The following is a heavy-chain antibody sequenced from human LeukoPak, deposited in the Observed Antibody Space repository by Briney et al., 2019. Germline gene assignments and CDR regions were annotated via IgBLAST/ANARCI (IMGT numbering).Heavy chain of an antibody. CDR1: GFTFSSYA. CDR3: ARVGKEWFGELLHESPGAFDY. V-gene: IGHV3-30-3*01. Sequence: GGSLRLSCAASGFTFSSYAMHWVRQAPGKGLEWVAVISYDGSNKYYADSVKGRFTISRDNSKNTLYLQMNSLRAEDTAVYYCARVGKEWFGELLHESPGAFDYWGQGTLVTVSS. D-gene: IGHD3-10*01. CDR2: ISYDGSNK. J-gene: IGHJ4*02.